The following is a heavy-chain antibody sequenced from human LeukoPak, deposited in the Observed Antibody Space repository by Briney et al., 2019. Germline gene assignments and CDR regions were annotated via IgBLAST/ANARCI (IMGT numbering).Heavy chain of an antibody. D-gene: IGHD6-19*01. Sequence: GASVKVSCKASGGTFSSYAISWVRQAPGQGLEWMGGIIPIFGTANYAQKFQGRVTITADESTSTAYMELSSLRSEDTAVYYCARDGDSSGWSLFDYWGQGTLVTVSS. CDR2: IIPIFGTA. CDR1: GGTFSSYA. J-gene: IGHJ4*02. CDR3: ARDGDSSGWSLFDY. V-gene: IGHV1-69*13.